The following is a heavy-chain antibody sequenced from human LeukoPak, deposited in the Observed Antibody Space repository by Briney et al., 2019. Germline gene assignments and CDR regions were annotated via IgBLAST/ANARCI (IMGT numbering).Heavy chain of an antibody. Sequence: PGGSLRLSCGASGFTFSSHGMNWVRQAPGKGLEWVSGISPSGGITYYTDSVKGRFTISRDNSKNTLYLQMNSLRAEDTAVYYCARIFEYSSSSDPRFLDYWGQGTLVTVSS. D-gene: IGHD6-6*01. CDR3: ARIFEYSSSSDPRFLDY. CDR1: GFTFSSHG. CDR2: ISPSGGIT. J-gene: IGHJ4*02. V-gene: IGHV3-23*01.